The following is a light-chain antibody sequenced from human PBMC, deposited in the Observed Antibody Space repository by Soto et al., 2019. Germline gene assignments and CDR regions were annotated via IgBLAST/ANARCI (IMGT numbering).Light chain of an antibody. J-gene: IGLJ2*01. CDR2: DVS. CDR3: CSXXGXXWV. CDR1: SSDVGGYNY. V-gene: IGLV2-11*01. Sequence: QSALTQPRSVSGSPGQSVTISCTGTSSDVGGYNYVSWYQQHPGKAPKLMIYDVSKRPSGVPDRFSGSKSGNTASLTIAGXQAEXEADYYCCSXXGXXWVFGGGTKX.